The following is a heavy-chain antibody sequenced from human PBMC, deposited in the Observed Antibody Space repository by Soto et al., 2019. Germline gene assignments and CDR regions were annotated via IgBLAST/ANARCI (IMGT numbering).Heavy chain of an antibody. D-gene: IGHD1-26*01. CDR2: INAGNGNT. J-gene: IGHJ4*02. V-gene: IGHV1-3*01. Sequence: QVQLVQSGAEVKKPGASVKVSCKASGYTFTSYAMHWVRQAPGQRREWMGWINAGNGNTKYSQKFRGRVTTTRDTSASTAYMELSSLRSADTAVYSCARDVGATDYWGQGTLVTVSS. CDR1: GYTFTSYA. CDR3: ARDVGATDY.